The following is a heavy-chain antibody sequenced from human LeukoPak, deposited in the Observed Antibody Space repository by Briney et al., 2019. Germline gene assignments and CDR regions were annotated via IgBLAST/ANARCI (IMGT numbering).Heavy chain of an antibody. V-gene: IGHV3-48*03. CDR1: GFTFSSYE. CDR2: ISSGGSTI. D-gene: IGHD4-17*01. J-gene: IGHJ6*02. CDR3: ARDSAGGDYYYYYGMDV. Sequence: PGGSLRLSCAASGFTFSSYEMHWVRQAPGKGLEWVSYISSGGSTIYYADSVKGRFTVSRDNAKNSLYLQMNSLRAEDTAVYYCARDSAGGDYYYYYGMDVWGQGTTVTVSS.